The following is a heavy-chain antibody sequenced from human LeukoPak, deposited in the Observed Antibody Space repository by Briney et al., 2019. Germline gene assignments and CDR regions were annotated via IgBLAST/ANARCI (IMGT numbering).Heavy chain of an antibody. J-gene: IGHJ4*01. CDR1: GFTFSSYW. V-gene: IGHV3-7*04. Sequence: GGSLRLSCAASGFTFSSYWMSWVRQAPREGLKWVANIKQDGTEKYYMDSVKGRFSISRDNAKNSLYLQMNALRAEDTAVYYCARDVRPDYWGQGTLVTVST. CDR3: ARDVRPDY. CDR2: IKQDGTEK. D-gene: IGHD6-6*01.